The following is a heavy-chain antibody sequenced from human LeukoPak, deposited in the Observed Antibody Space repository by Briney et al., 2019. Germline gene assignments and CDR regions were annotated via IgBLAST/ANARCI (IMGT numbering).Heavy chain of an antibody. CDR3: ARDLHSSGWSNYYGMDV. CDR1: GYTFTSYG. J-gene: IGHJ6*02. V-gene: IGHV1-18*01. D-gene: IGHD6-19*01. CDR2: ISAYNGNT. Sequence: ASVKVSCKASGYTFTSYGISWVRQAPGQGLEWMGWISAYNGNTNYAQKLRGRVTMTTDTSTSTAYMELRSLRSDDTAVYYCARDLHSSGWSNYYGMDVWGQGTTVTVSS.